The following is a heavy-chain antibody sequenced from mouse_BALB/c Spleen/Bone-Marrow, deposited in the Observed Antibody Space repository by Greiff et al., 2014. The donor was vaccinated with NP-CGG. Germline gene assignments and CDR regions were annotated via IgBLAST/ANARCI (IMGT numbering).Heavy chain of an antibody. V-gene: IGHV3-2*02. CDR2: ISYSGSS. CDR3: ASQNWAWFTY. J-gene: IGHJ3*01. Sequence: VQLQQSGPGLVKPSQSLSLTCTVTGYSITSDYAWNWIRQFPGNKLEWMGYISYSGSSSYNPSLKSRISITRDTSKNQFFLQLNSVTTEDTATYYCASQNWAWFTYWGQGTLVTVSA. CDR1: GYSITSDYA. D-gene: IGHD4-1*01.